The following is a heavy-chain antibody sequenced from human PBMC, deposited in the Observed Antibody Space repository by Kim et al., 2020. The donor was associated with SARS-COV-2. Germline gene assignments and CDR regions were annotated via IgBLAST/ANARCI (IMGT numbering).Heavy chain of an antibody. V-gene: IGHV4-39*01. D-gene: IGHD3-22*01. Sequence: SETLSLTCTVSGGSISSSFNYWGWIRQPPGKGLEWFGSVYHSGSTYDSPSLKSRVTVSVDTSKNEFYLKATSVTAAATAVYFCARLPHDSSGYVDSWGPGILVTVSS. J-gene: IGHJ4*02. CDR3: ARLPHDSSGYVDS. CDR1: GGSISSSFNY. CDR2: VYHSGST.